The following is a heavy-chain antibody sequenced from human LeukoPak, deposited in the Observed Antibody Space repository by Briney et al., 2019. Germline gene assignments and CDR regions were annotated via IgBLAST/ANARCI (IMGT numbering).Heavy chain of an antibody. CDR1: GGSISSYY. Sequence: SETLSLTCIVSGGSISSYYWSWIRQPAGKGLEWIGRIYTSGSTNYNPSLKSRVTMSVDTSKNQFSLKLSSVTAADTAVYYCARDLPLVGATHDAFDIRGQGTMVSVSS. J-gene: IGHJ3*02. V-gene: IGHV4-4*07. CDR2: IYTSGST. CDR3: ARDLPLVGATHDAFDI. D-gene: IGHD1-26*01.